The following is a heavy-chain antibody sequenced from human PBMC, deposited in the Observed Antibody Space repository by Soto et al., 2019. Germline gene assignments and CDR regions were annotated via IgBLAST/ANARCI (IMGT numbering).Heavy chain of an antibody. J-gene: IGHJ5*02. V-gene: IGHV1-18*01. CDR3: ARPLYYGSGSYVYNRLDP. D-gene: IGHD3-10*01. Sequence: ASVKVSCKASGYTFINYGISWVRQAPGQGLEWMGWISYSGNTNYAQKLQGRVTMTTDTSTSTAYMELRGLRSDDTAVYYCARPLYYGSGSYVYNRLDPWGQGTLVTVSS. CDR1: GYTFINYG. CDR2: ISYSGNT.